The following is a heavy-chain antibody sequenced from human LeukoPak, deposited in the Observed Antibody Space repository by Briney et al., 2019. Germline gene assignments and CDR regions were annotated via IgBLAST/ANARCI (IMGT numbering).Heavy chain of an antibody. D-gene: IGHD3-10*01. CDR3: AKSTRYYYGSGSPDY. J-gene: IGHJ4*02. CDR1: GYTFTSYY. V-gene: IGHV1-46*01. CDR2: INPSGGST. Sequence: ASVKVSCKASGYTFTSYYMHWVRQAPGEGLEWVGIINPSGGSTSYAQKFQGRVTMTRDMSTSTVYMELSSLRSEDTAVYYCAKSTRYYYGSGSPDYWGQGTLVTVSS.